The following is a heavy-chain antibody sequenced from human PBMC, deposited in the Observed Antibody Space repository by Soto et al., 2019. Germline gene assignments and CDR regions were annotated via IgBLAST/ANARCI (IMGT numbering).Heavy chain of an antibody. Sequence: QVQLQESGPGLVKPSETLSLTCTVSGGSISSYYWSWVRQPPGKGLEWIGYIYYTGSTNYNPSLKSRVTLSVDTSKTPVSLKLSSVTAADTAVYYCARAYGGTAFDYWGQGTLVTVSS. V-gene: IGHV4-59*01. J-gene: IGHJ4*02. CDR1: GGSISSYY. D-gene: IGHD4-17*01. CDR2: IYYTGST. CDR3: ARAYGGTAFDY.